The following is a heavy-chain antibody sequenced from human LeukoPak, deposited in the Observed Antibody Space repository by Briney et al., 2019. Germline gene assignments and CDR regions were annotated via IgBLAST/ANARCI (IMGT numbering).Heavy chain of an antibody. CDR1: GFTFSDYY. Sequence: GSLRLSCAASGFTFSDYYMNWIRQAPGKGLEWVSFITNRDRNTYFAVSVKGRLTISRDNAKNSLFPHMNSLSGEDTAIYDCARARRKADWFDPWGQGTLVTVSS. J-gene: IGHJ5*02. V-gene: IGHV3-11*04. CDR2: ITNRDRNT. D-gene: IGHD6-25*01. CDR3: ARARRKADWFDP.